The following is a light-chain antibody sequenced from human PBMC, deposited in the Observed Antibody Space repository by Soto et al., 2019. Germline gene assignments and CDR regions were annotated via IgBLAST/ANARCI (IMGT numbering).Light chain of an antibody. CDR3: QQLNSFPLT. CDR2: AAS. Sequence: AIRMTHSPSSFSASTGDRVTITCRASQGISSYLAWYQQKPGKAPKLLIYAASRLQAGVPLRFSGSGSGTDFTPTISDLQPEDFATYYCQQLNSFPLTFGQGTRLEIK. J-gene: IGKJ5*01. CDR1: QGISSY. V-gene: IGKV1-8*01.